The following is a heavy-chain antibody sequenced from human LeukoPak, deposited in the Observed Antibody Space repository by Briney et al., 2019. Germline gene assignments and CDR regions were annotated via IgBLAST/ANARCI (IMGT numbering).Heavy chain of an antibody. CDR1: GGSISRGDYY. V-gene: IGHV4-30-4*08. CDR3: ARESDSSGEFDY. CDR2: IYYSGST. D-gene: IGHD3-22*01. Sequence: TSETLSLTCTVSGGSISRGDYYWSWIRQPPGKGLEWIGYIYYSGSTYYNPSLKSRVTISVDTSKNQFSLKLSSVTAADTAVYYCARESDSSGEFDYWGQGTLVTVSS. J-gene: IGHJ4*02.